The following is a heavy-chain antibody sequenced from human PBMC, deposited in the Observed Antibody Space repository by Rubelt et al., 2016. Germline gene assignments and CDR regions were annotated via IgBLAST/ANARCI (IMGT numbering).Heavy chain of an antibody. CDR2: INHSGST. CDR1: GGSFSGYY. D-gene: IGHD6-13*01. CDR3: ARDLEGGSWTL. J-gene: IGHJ4*02. V-gene: IGHV4-34*01. Sequence: QVQLQQWGAGLLKPSETLSLTCAVYGGSFSGYYWSWIRQPPGKGLEWIGEINHSGSTNYNPSLKSRVTISVDTSKNQFSLKLSSVTAADTAVYYCARDLEGGSWTLWGQGTQVTVSS.